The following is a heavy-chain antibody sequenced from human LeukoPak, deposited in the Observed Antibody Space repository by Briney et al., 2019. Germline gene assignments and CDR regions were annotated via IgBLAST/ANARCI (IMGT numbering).Heavy chain of an antibody. V-gene: IGHV3-53*01. D-gene: IGHD6-19*01. CDR1: GFTVSSNY. CDR2: IHSGGTT. Sequence: GGSLRLSCAASGFTVSSNYMSWVRQAPGKGLEWVSGIHSGGTTYYADSVKGRFTISRDYSKNTLYLQMNGLRAEDTAVYHCARDRDSSGWYRRWGQGTLVTVSS. J-gene: IGHJ4*02. CDR3: ARDRDSSGWYRR.